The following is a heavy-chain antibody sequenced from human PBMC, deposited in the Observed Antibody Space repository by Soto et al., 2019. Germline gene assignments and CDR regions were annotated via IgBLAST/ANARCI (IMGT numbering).Heavy chain of an antibody. D-gene: IGHD3-3*01. CDR3: ARVGLRITIFGVVYPSGYFDY. Sequence: GGSLRLSCAAPGFTFSSYWVSWVRQAPGKGLEWVANIKQDGSEKYYVDSVKGRFTISRDNAKNSLYLQMNSLRAEDTAVYYCARVGLRITIFGVVYPSGYFDYWGQGTLVTVSS. J-gene: IGHJ4*02. CDR1: GFTFSSYW. CDR2: IKQDGSEK. V-gene: IGHV3-7*01.